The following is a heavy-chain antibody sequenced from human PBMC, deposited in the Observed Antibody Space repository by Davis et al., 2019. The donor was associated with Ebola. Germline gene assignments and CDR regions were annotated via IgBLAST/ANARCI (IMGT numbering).Heavy chain of an antibody. CDR1: GGSFSGYY. V-gene: IGHV4-34*01. D-gene: IGHD2-8*02. CDR2: INHSGST. J-gene: IGHJ6*02. Sequence: SETLSLTCAVYGGSFSGYYWSWIRQPPGKGLEWIGEINHSGSTNYNPSLKSRVTISVDTSKNQFSLKLRSVTAADTSVYYCARGWSLRDYYAMDVWGQGTTVTVSS. CDR3: ARGWSLRDYYAMDV.